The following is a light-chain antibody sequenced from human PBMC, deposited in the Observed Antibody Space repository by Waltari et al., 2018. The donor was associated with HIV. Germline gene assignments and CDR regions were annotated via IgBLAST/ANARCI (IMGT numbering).Light chain of an antibody. V-gene: IGLV1-40*01. CDR3: QAYDSSLSGVV. Sequence: QSVLTQSPSVSGAPGRRVTISCTGSNSNIGAGYNVHWYQQLQGRATKLILYGNANPPSGGPDRLSGSKAGTSAALAITGLQAEDEGDDYGQAYDSSLSGVVFGGGNKLTVL. CDR1: NSNIGAGYN. J-gene: IGLJ2*01. CDR2: GNA.